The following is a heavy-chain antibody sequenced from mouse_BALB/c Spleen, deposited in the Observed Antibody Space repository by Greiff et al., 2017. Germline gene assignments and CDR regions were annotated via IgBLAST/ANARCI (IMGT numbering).Heavy chain of an antibody. V-gene: IGHV1-9*01. J-gene: IGHJ2*01. Sequence: QVQLQQSGAELMKPGASVKISCKATGYTFSSYWIEWVKQRPGHGLEWIGEILPGSGSTNYNEKFKGKATFTADTSSNTAYMQLSSLTSEDSAVYYGGGGTGTGYWGQGTTLTVSS. CDR3: GGGTGTGY. CDR1: GYTFSSYW. CDR2: ILPGSGST. D-gene: IGHD4-1*01.